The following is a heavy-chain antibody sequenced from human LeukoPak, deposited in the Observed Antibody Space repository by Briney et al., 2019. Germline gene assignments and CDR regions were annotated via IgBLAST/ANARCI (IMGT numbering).Heavy chain of an antibody. CDR3: ARRGYDILTGYSPGQYYFDY. D-gene: IGHD3-9*01. J-gene: IGHJ4*02. CDR2: IDHSDSYT. V-gene: IGHV5-10-1*01. CDR1: GYSFTSYW. Sequence: GESLKISCTGSGYSFTSYWMSWVRQMPGKGLEWMGEIDHSDSYTNYIASFQGHVTISADKSISTAYLQWSSLKASDTAMYYCARRGYDILTGYSPGQYYFDYWGKGTLVTVSS.